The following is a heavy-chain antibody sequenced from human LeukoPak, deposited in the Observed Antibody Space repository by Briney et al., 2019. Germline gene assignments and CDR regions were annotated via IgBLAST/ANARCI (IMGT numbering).Heavy chain of an antibody. CDR2: IAGSSGYI. J-gene: IGHJ4*02. CDR1: EFTFSTYG. V-gene: IGHV3-21*01. CDR3: AKDRECGWLQFSSTFDY. Sequence: GRSLRLSCAASEFTFSTYGMHWVRQAPGKGLEWVSSIAGSSGYISYADSVKGRFTISRDNAKKSLYLQMTSLRAEDTAVYYCAKDRECGWLQFSSTFDYWGQGTLVTVSS. D-gene: IGHD5-24*01.